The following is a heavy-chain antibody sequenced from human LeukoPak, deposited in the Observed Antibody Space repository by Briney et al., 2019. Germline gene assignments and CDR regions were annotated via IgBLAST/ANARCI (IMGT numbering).Heavy chain of an antibody. CDR1: GGTFSSYA. CDR2: IIPIFGTA. V-gene: IGHV1-69*13. CDR3: ASGDPRGYEGYSHPLAYLVSRIYFDY. J-gene: IGHJ4*02. Sequence: GASGKVSCKASGGTFSSYAISWVRQAPGQGLEWMGGIIPIFGTANFAQKFQGRVTITADESTSTAYMELSSLRSEDTAVYYCASGDPRGYEGYSHPLAYLVSRIYFDYWGQGTLVTVFS. D-gene: IGHD5-18*01.